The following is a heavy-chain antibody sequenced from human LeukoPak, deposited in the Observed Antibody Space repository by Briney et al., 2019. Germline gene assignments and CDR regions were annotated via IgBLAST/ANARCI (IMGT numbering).Heavy chain of an antibody. D-gene: IGHD6-6*01. CDR1: GFTFSSYS. CDR3: ARSSRLTFDY. J-gene: IGHJ4*02. Sequence: PGGSLRLSCAASGFTFSSYSMNWVRQAPGKGLDWVSYISSSSSTIYYADSVKGPFTISRDNAKNSLYLQMNSLRAEDTAVYYCARSSRLTFDYWGQGTLVTVSS. CDR2: ISSSSSTI. V-gene: IGHV3-48*01.